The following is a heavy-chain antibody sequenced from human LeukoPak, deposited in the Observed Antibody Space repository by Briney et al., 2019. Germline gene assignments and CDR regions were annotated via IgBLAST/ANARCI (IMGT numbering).Heavy chain of an antibody. D-gene: IGHD3-22*01. CDR3: ATSPSPYYYDSSGYYYD. CDR1: GYTLTELS. CDR2: CDPEDGET. V-gene: IGHV1-24*01. J-gene: IGHJ4*02. Sequence: ASVKVSCKVSGYTLTELSIHWVRQAPGKGLEWMGGCDPEDGETIYAQKFQGRVTMTEDTSTDTAYMELSSLRSEDTAVYYCATSPSPYYYDSSGYYYDWGQGTLVTVSS.